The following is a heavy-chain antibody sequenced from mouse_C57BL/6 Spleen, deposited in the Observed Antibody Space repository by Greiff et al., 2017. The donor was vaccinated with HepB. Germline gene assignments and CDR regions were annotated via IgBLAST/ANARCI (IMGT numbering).Heavy chain of an antibody. J-gene: IGHJ3*01. V-gene: IGHV1-82*01. CDR1: GYAFSSSW. D-gene: IGHD1-1*01. CDR3: AREDYYGSRGPGFAY. CDR2: IDPGDGDT. Sequence: VVESGASVKISCKASGYAFSSSWMNWGKQRPGKGLEWSGRIDPGDGDTNYNGKFKGKATLTADKSSSTAYMQPSSLTSEDSAVYFCAREDYYGSRGPGFAYWGQGTLVTVSA.